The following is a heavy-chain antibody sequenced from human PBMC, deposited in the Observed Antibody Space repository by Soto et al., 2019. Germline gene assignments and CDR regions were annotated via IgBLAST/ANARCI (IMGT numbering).Heavy chain of an antibody. CDR2: ISYDGSNK. CDR1: GFTFSSYA. V-gene: IGHV3-30-3*01. D-gene: IGHD5-18*01. Sequence: PGGSLRLSCAASGFTFSSYAMHWVRQAPGKGLEWVAVISYDGSNKYYADSVKGRFTISRDNSKNTLYLQMNSLRAEDTAVYYCARDRGYSYGDEVHYYYGMDVWGQGTTVTVSS. CDR3: ARDRGYSYGDEVHYYYGMDV. J-gene: IGHJ6*02.